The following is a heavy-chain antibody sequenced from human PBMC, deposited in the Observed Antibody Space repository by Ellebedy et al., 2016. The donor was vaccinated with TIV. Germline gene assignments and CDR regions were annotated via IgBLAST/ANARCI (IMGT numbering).Heavy chain of an antibody. V-gene: IGHV3-23*01. CDR1: GFTFSSYA. Sequence: GESLKISXATSGFTFSSYAMSWVRQAAGKGLEWVSAISGSGGSTYYADSVKGRVTMSRDNSKNTLYLQMNSLRAEDTAVYYCATDDRSSSGYTGDGDYWGQGTLVTVSS. D-gene: IGHD6-13*01. CDR2: ISGSGGST. CDR3: ATDDRSSSGYTGDGDY. J-gene: IGHJ4*02.